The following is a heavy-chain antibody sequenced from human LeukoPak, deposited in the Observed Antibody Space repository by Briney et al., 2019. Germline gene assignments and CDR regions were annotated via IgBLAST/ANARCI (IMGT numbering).Heavy chain of an antibody. Sequence: GGSLRLSCAASGFAFNNYWIHWVRQVPGKGLVWVSRINNDGSSASYVDSVKGRFTISRDNAKNTLFLQMNSLRAEDTAVYYCARRGTGHGMDVWGQGTTVIVSS. CDR3: ARRGTGHGMDV. D-gene: IGHD1-1*01. CDR2: INNDGSSA. V-gene: IGHV3-74*01. CDR1: GFAFNNYW. J-gene: IGHJ6*02.